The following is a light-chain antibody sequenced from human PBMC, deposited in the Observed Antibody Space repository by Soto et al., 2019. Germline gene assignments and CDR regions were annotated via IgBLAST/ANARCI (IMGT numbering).Light chain of an antibody. V-gene: IGKV3-20*01. CDR2: GAS. CDR1: QSVSSSY. CDR3: QQYGSSPTIT. J-gene: IGKJ5*01. Sequence: EIVLTQSPGTLSLSPGERATLSCRASQSVSSSYLAWYQQKPGQAPRLLIYGASSRATGIPDRFSGSGSGPDFTLTISRLEPEDVAVYYCQQYGSSPTITFGQGTRLEIK.